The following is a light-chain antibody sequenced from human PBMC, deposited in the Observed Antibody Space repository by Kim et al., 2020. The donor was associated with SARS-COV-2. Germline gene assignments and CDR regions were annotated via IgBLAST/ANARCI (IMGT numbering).Light chain of an antibody. Sequence: VMTQSPAALSVSPGDMATLTCRASQVGSSTFAWFQQRPGQAPRLLIYDAFMRDTGLPTRFSGSGSGTEFTLTISSLQSEDCAVYYCQQYNNWPPTFGQGTRLESK. CDR2: DAF. J-gene: IGKJ5*01. CDR1: QVGSST. V-gene: IGKV3-15*01. CDR3: QQYNNWPPT.